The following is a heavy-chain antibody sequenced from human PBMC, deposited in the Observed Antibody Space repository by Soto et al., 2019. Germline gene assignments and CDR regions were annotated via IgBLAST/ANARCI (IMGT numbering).Heavy chain of an antibody. CDR2: IYYSGST. D-gene: IGHD2-2*01. J-gene: IGHJ4*02. Sequence: QVQLQESGPGLVKPSEILSLTCTVSGGSISSYYWSWIRQPPGKGLEWIGYIYYSGSTNYNPSLKSRVTISVDTSKNQFSLKLSSVTAADTAVYYCARDQVPDYWGQGTLVTVSS. V-gene: IGHV4-59*01. CDR3: ARDQVPDY. CDR1: GGSISSYY.